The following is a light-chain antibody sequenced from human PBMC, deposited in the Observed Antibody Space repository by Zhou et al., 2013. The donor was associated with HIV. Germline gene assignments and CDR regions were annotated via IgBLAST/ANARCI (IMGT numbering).Light chain of an antibody. CDR1: QSINKW. Sequence: DIQMTQSPSTLSASVGDRVTITCRASQSINKWLAWYQQKPGKAPKVLIYMASSLDSGVPARFSGSGSGTDFTLTINSLQPDDVATYYCQQFNTYPLTFGGGPRWRSN. CDR2: MAS. CDR3: QQFNTYPLT. V-gene: IGKV1-5*03. J-gene: IGKJ4*01.